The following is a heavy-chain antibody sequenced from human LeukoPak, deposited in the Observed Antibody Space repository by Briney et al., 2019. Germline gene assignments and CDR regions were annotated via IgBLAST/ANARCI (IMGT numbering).Heavy chain of an antibody. CDR3: AKTIGYCSSTSCYSEIRRYYYYGMDV. Sequence: GGSLRLSCAASGFTFSSYAMSWVRQAPGKGLEWVSAISGSGGSTYYADSVKGRFTISRDNSKNTLYLQMNSLRAEDTAVYYCAKTIGYCSSTSCYSEIRRYYYYGMDVWDQGTTVTVSS. D-gene: IGHD2-2*03. CDR2: ISGSGGST. CDR1: GFTFSSYA. J-gene: IGHJ6*02. V-gene: IGHV3-23*01.